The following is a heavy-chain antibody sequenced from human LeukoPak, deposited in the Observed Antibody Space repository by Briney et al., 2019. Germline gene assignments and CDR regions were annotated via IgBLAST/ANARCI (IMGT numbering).Heavy chain of an antibody. CDR1: GYMFTRSG. CDR3: ADDVIRYFDWTHFDY. V-gene: IGHV1-18*01. D-gene: IGHD3-9*01. CDR2: ISAYNGNT. J-gene: IGHJ4*02. Sequence: WASVKVSCKASGYMFTRSGISWVRQAPRQGLEWMGWISAYNGNTKYAQKFQGRATMTADTSTGTAYMELRSLRSDDTAFYYYADDVIRYFDWTHFDYWGQGTLVTVSS.